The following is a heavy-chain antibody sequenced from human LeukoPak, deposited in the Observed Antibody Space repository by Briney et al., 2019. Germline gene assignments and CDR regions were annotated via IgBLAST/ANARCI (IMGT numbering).Heavy chain of an antibody. J-gene: IGHJ4*02. D-gene: IGHD2-2*01. CDR2: IYYSGST. CDR3: ASLQLGYCSSTSCRLFDY. Sequence: SETLSLICTVSGGSISSSSYYWGWIRQPPGKGLEWIGSIYYSGSTYYNPSLKSRVTISVDTSKNQFSLKLSSVTAADTAVYYCASLQLGYCSSTSCRLFDYWGQGTLVTVSS. V-gene: IGHV4-39*07. CDR1: GGSISSSSYY.